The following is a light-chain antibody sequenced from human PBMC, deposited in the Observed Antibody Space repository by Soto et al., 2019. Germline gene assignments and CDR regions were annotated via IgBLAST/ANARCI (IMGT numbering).Light chain of an antibody. CDR1: DIGSKT. V-gene: IGLV3-21*03. CDR2: NEI. Sequence: SYELTQPPSVSVAPGKTARVNCVGNDIGSKTVHWYQQKSGQAPVLVINNEIDRPSGIPERFCGSNSGNTATLTITRVDAGDEADYYSQVWDSDGDDPLLGGGTKLTDL. J-gene: IGLJ2*01. CDR3: QVWDSDGDDPL.